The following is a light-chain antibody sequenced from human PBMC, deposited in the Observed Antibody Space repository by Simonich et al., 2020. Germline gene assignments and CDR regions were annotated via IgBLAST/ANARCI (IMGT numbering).Light chain of an antibody. CDR3: QQFNSYRIT. V-gene: IGKV1-13*02. J-gene: IGKJ5*01. CDR1: QGSSSA. CDR2: EAS. Sequence: AIQLTQSPSSLSASVGDRVTITCRASQGSSSALAWYQQKPGKAPKLLIYEASSLESGVPSRFSGSGSGTDFTLTISSLQPEDFATYYCQQFNSYRITFGQGTRLEIK.